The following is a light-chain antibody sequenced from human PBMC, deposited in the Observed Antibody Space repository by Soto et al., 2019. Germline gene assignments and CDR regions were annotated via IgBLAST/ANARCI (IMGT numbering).Light chain of an antibody. V-gene: IGKV3-20*01. CDR2: AAS. CDR3: QQYGRSSIT. CDR1: QSVSSSY. Sequence: EIVLTQSPGTLSLSPGEGATLSCRASQSVSSSYLAWYQQKPGQAPRLLIYAASIRATDIPDRFSGSGSGTYFTLTISRMEPEDFAVFYCQQYGRSSITFGKGTRLEIK. J-gene: IGKJ5*01.